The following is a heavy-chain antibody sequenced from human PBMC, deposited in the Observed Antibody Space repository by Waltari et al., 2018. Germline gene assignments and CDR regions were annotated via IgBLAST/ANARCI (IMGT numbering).Heavy chain of an antibody. CDR1: GGSLSRGSYY. V-gene: IGHV4-61*02. J-gene: IGHJ4*02. Sequence: QVQLQESGPGLVKPSQTLSLTCTVSGGSLSRGSYYWRWIRQPAGKGLEWIGRSYTSGSTNYNPSLKSRVTISVDTSKNQFSLKLSSVTAADTAVYYCARSHSGSYPDYWGQGTLVTVSS. CDR3: ARSHSGSYPDY. CDR2: SYTSGST. D-gene: IGHD1-26*01.